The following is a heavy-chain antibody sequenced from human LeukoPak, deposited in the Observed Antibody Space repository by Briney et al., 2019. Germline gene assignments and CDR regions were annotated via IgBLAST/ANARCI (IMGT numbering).Heavy chain of an antibody. D-gene: IGHD2-21*02. J-gene: IGHJ4*02. CDR1: GFTFSVYA. CDR3: VKDGLAFCGGDCYSYFDY. Sequence: PGGSLRLSCSASGFTFSVYAIHWVRQAPGKGLEYVSTNISNGGSTYYADSVKGRFTISRDNSKNTVSLQMSSLRAEDTALYYCVKDGLAFCGGDCYSYFDYWGQGTLVTVFS. CDR2: NISNGGST. V-gene: IGHV3-64D*06.